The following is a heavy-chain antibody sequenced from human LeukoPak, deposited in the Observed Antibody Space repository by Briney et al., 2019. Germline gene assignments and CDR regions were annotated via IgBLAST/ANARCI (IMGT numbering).Heavy chain of an antibody. D-gene: IGHD3-22*01. V-gene: IGHV1-3*01. Sequence: ASVKVSCKASGYILTSYVMHWVRQAPGQRLEWMGWINAGNGDIKYSQKFQGRVTITRDTSANTAHMELSSLRSEDTAVYYCARDKCSGDYCCLFDYWGQGTLVTVSS. CDR2: INAGNGDI. CDR3: ARDKCSGDYCCLFDY. J-gene: IGHJ4*02. CDR1: GYILTSYV.